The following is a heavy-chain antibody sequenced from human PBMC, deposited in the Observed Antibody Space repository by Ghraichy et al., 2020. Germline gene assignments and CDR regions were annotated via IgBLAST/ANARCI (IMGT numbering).Heavy chain of an antibody. CDR1: GFTFRRYA. V-gene: IGHV3-23*01. CDR2: ISGSGDTT. D-gene: IGHD3-10*01. J-gene: IGHJ4*02. Sequence: WGSLRLSCTASGFTFRRYAMNWVRQAPGKGLEWVSAISGSGDTTYYADSVKGRFFMSRDNSQNTLHLQMNSLRAEDTAIYYCANDPDFTYYYGDLFDYWGQGALVTVSA. CDR3: ANDPDFTYYYGDLFDY.